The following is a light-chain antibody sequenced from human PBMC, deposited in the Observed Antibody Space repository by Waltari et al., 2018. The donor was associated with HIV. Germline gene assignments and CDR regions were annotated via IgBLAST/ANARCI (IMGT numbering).Light chain of an antibody. Sequence: QSALTQPASVSGSPGQSITISCTGTSRDVGAYHYVSWYPPPPGTAPKHMIFEVSNRPSGISDRFSGSKSGNTASLTISGLQAEDEADYYCSSLTTTNTLIFGGGTKVTVL. V-gene: IGLV2-14*01. CDR1: SRDVGAYHY. CDR2: EVS. CDR3: SSLTTTNTLI. J-gene: IGLJ2*01.